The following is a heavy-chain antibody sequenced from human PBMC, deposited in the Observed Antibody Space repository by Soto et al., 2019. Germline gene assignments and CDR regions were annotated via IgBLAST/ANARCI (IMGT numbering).Heavy chain of an antibody. D-gene: IGHD3-9*01. CDR2: IYWDDDK. Sequence: QITLKESGPPLVKPTQTLTLTCTFSGFSLSTSGVGVGWIRQPPGKALEWLALIYWDDDKRYSPSLKSRLTITKDTSKNQVVLTMTNMDPVDTATYYCAHRREWLNYDILTGYSTDGFDYWGQGTLVTVSS. V-gene: IGHV2-5*02. J-gene: IGHJ4*02. CDR3: AHRREWLNYDILTGYSTDGFDY. CDR1: GFSLSTSGVG.